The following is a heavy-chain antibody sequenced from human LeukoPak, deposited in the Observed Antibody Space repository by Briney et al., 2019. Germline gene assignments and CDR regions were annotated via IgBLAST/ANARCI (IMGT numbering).Heavy chain of an antibody. V-gene: IGHV4-39*01. J-gene: IGHJ5*02. CDR2: IYYSGST. Sequence: SETLSLTCTVSGGSISSSSYYWGWIRQPPGTGLEWIGSIYYSGSTYYNPSLKSRVTISVDTSKNQFSLKLSSVTAADTAVYYCARGGILTGTNWFDPWGQGTLVTVSS. D-gene: IGHD1-7*01. CDR1: GGSISSSSYY. CDR3: ARGGILTGTNWFDP.